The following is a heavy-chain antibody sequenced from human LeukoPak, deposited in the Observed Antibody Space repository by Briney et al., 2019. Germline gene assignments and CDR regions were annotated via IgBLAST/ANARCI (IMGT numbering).Heavy chain of an antibody. CDR1: GVTVSSNSAA. J-gene: IGHJ5*02. Sequence: SQTLSLTCAISGVTVSSNSAAWNWIRLSPSRGLEWLISTNYWSKWSNVYAVSVKSRITINPDTSKNHFSLHLNSVSPEDTAVYYCAREGIKSGWYNWFDPWGQGTLVTVSS. CDR2: TNYWSKWSN. V-gene: IGHV6-1*01. D-gene: IGHD6-19*01. CDR3: AREGIKSGWYNWFDP.